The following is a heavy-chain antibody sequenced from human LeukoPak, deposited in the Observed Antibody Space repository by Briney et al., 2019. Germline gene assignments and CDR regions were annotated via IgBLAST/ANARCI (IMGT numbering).Heavy chain of an antibody. J-gene: IGHJ3*02. CDR1: GYTFTSYA. Sequence: AASVKVSCKASGYTFTSYAMNWVRQAPGQGLEWRGWINTNTGNPTYAQGFTGRFVFSLDTSVSTAYLQISSLKAEDTAVYYCARVTKQWLTQDAFDIWGQGTMVTVSS. D-gene: IGHD6-19*01. V-gene: IGHV7-4-1*02. CDR3: ARVTKQWLTQDAFDI. CDR2: INTNTGNP.